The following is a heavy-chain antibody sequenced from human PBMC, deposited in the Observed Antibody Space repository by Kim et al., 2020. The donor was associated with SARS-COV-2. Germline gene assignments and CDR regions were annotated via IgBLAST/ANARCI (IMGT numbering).Heavy chain of an antibody. V-gene: IGHV3-23*01. CDR3: AKAGITGTYMDV. D-gene: IGHD1-20*01. Sequence: SYADSVKGRFTISRDNSKNTLYLQMNSLRAEDTAVYYCAKAGITGTYMDVWGKGTTVTVSS. J-gene: IGHJ6*03.